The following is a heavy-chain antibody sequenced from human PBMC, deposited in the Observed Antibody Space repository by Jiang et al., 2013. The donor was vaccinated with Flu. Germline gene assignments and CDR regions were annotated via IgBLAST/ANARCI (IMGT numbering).Heavy chain of an antibody. D-gene: IGHD1-26*01. V-gene: IGHV4-59*11. J-gene: IGHJ4*02. CDR2: IYYSGST. CDR1: GGSINTHY. CDR3: ARAKSGSQPELQY. Sequence: GSGLVKPSETLSLTCTVSGGSINTHYWSWVRQAPGKGLEWIGYIYYSGSTNYNPSLKSRVMISLDKSKNQFSLTMRSVTAADSAVYYCARAKSGSQPELQYWSQGTLVTVSS.